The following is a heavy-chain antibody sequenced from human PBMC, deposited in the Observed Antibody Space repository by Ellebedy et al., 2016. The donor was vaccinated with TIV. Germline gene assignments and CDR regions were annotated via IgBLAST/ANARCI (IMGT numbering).Heavy chain of an antibody. Sequence: GGSLRLSXAASGFTFSSYSMNWVRQAPGKGLEWVSYISSSGSSIYYGYSVKGRFTISRDNAKNSLNLQMNSLRDEDTAVYYCARDGPPQDAFDIWGQGTMVTVSS. J-gene: IGHJ3*02. V-gene: IGHV3-48*02. CDR2: ISSSGSSI. CDR1: GFTFSSYS. CDR3: ARDGPPQDAFDI.